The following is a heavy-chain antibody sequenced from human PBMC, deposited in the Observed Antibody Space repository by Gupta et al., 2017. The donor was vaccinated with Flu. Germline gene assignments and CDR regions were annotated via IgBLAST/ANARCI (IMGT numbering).Heavy chain of an antibody. CDR2: ITRRGVTI. D-gene: IGHD3-10*01. CDR3: VRVRSFDC. V-gene: IGHV3-48*03. Sequence: EIHLVDSGGGLVQPGGSLRPPCAASGFGVGSYDRDWVGQDAGKGPEWISCITRRGVTIYYADCLEGRFTRFRDNAKREMSLQPRTLRVEEAAVDYCVRVRSFDC. J-gene: IGHJ5*01. CDR1: GFGVGSYD.